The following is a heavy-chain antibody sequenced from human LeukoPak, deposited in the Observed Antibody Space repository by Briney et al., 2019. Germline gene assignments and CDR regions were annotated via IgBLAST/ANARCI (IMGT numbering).Heavy chain of an antibody. CDR3: ARVPYCGGDCYYDY. CDR1: GFTFSSYA. V-gene: IGHV3-30-3*01. CDR2: ISYDGSNK. J-gene: IGHJ4*02. Sequence: GGSLRLSCAASGFTFSSYAMHWVRQAPGKGLEWVAVISYDGSNKYYADSVKGRFTISRDSSKNTLYLQMNSLRAEDTAVYYCARVPYCGGDCYYDYWGQGTLVTVSS. D-gene: IGHD2-21*02.